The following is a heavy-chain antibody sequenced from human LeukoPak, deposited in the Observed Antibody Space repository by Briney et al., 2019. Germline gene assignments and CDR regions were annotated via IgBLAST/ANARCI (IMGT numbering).Heavy chain of an antibody. Sequence: ASVKVSCKASGYTFTSYGISWVRQAPGQGLEWMGWISAYNGNTNYAQKLQGRVTITADKSTSTAYMELSSLRSEDTAVYYCARPISSYDYFDYWGQGTLVTVSS. J-gene: IGHJ4*02. D-gene: IGHD3-16*01. CDR2: ISAYNGNT. CDR1: GYTFTSYG. CDR3: ARPISSYDYFDY. V-gene: IGHV1-18*01.